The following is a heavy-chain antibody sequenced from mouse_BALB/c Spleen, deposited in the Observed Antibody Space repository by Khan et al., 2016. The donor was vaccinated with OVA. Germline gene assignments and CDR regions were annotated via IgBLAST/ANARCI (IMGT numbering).Heavy chain of an antibody. CDR2: IGPGSSNA. Sequence: DLVKPGASVKLSCKASGYTFTSYWINWIKQRPGQGLEWIGRIGPGSSNAYYNDMFKGKATLTVDTSSNTAHIQLSSLSSEDSAVDCWARENYYGRRFYAMDYWGQGTSVTVSA. J-gene: IGHJ4*01. V-gene: IGHV1S41*01. CDR1: GYTFTSYW. D-gene: IGHD1-1*01. CDR3: ARENYYGRRFYAMDY.